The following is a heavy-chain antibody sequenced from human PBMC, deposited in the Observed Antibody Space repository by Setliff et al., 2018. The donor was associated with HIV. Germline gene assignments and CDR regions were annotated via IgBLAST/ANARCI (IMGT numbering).Heavy chain of an antibody. CDR3: ARVIKSALLN. J-gene: IGHJ4*02. CDR2: LYISGNT. CDR1: GGPVSPFS. Sequence: SATLSLTCSVSGGPVSPFSWTWVRQSPGKGLEWIGYLYISGNTDYNPSLRGRVTISRDTSKNEFSLILSSVTAADAGVYFCARVIKSALLNWGRGTMVTVSS. V-gene: IGHV4-59*02.